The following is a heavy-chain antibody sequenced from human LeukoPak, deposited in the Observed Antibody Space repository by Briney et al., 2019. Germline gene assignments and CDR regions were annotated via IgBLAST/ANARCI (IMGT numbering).Heavy chain of an antibody. CDR1: GYTFTGYY. J-gene: IGHJ4*02. CDR3: ARGGAYYDSSGYYGQ. V-gene: IGHV1-2*02. D-gene: IGHD3-22*01. CDR2: INPNSGGT. Sequence: ASVKVSCKASGYTFTGYYMHWVRQAPGQGLEWMGWINPNSGGTNYAQKFQGRVTMTRDTSISTAYMELSRLRSDDTAVYYCARGGAYYDSSGYYGQWGQGTLVTVSS.